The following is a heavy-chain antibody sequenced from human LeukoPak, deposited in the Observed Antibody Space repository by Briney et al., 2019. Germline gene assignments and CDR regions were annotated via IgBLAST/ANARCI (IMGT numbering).Heavy chain of an antibody. CDR3: ARGESYSSGQDY. J-gene: IGHJ4*02. Sequence: ASVKVSCKASGYTFTSYAINWVRQATGQGLEWMGWMNPNSGNTGYAQKFQGRVTMTRNTSISTAYMELSSLRSEDTAVYYCARGESYSSGQDYWGQGTLVTVSS. D-gene: IGHD6-19*01. V-gene: IGHV1-8*01. CDR2: MNPNSGNT. CDR1: GYTFTSYA.